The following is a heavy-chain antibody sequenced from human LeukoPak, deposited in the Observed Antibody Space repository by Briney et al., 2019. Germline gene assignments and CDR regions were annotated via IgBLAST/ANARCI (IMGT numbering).Heavy chain of an antibody. V-gene: IGHV5-51*01. D-gene: IGHD3-22*01. Sequence: GESLKISCKGSGYSFTSNWITWVRQMPGKGLEWMGIIYPADSDTRYSPSFQGQVTISADKSISTAYLQWSSLKASDSAMYYCARITTNAAYWGQGTLVTVSS. CDR1: GYSFTSNW. J-gene: IGHJ4*02. CDR3: ARITTNAAY. CDR2: IYPADSDT.